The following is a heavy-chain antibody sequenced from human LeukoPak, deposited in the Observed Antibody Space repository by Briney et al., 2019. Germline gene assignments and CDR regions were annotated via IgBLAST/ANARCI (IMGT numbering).Heavy chain of an antibody. J-gene: IGHJ4*02. V-gene: IGHV3-66*01. CDR2: IYSGGST. CDR1: GFTVSSNY. CDR3: ARDRLGPSFSVSHFDL. D-gene: IGHD3-3*02. Sequence: GGSLRLSCAASGFTVSSNYMSWVHQAPGKGLEWVSVIYSGGSTYYADSVKGRFTISRDNAKNSLYLRMDSLRAEDTALYYCARDRLGPSFSVSHFDLWGQGTLVTVSS.